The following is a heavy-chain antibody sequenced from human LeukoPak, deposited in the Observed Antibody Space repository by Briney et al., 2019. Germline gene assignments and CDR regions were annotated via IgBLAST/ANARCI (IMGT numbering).Heavy chain of an antibody. CDR1: GGTFSSYA. Sequence: ASVKVSCKASGGTFSSYAISWVRQAPGQGLEWMGGIIPIFGTANYAQKSQGRVTITADESTSTAYMELSSLRSEDTAVYYCASGYYDSSGYYYYDYWGQGTLVTVSS. CDR3: ASGYYDSSGYYYYDY. D-gene: IGHD3-22*01. CDR2: IIPIFGTA. J-gene: IGHJ4*02. V-gene: IGHV1-69*01.